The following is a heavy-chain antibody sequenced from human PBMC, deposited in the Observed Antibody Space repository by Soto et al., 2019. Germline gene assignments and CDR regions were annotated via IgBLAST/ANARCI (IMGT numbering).Heavy chain of an antibody. CDR2: IIPIFGTS. Sequence: QVPLVQSGTEVKKPGSSVQVSCKASGGSLSNYLITWVRQAPGQGLEWMGEIIPIFGTSNSAQRFQGRVTITAVESTSTVYMELSNLRSEDTAVYYCARGGVDTVTFDYWGQGTLVTVSS. CDR1: GGSLSNYL. J-gene: IGHJ4*02. V-gene: IGHV1-69*01. CDR3: ARGGVDTVTFDY. D-gene: IGHD5-18*01.